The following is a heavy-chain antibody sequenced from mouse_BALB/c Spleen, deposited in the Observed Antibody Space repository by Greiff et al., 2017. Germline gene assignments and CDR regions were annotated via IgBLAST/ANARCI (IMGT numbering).Heavy chain of an antibody. J-gene: IGHJ2*01. CDR2: ISSGSSTI. CDR3: ARSRTTGQGFDY. Sequence: EVKLMESGGGLVQPGGSRKLSCAASGFTFSSFGMHWVRQAPEKGLEWVAYISSGSSTIYYADTVKGRFTISRDNPKNTLFLQMTSLRSEDTAMYYCARSRTTGQGFDYWGQGTTLTVSS. V-gene: IGHV5-17*02. CDR1: GFTFSSFG. D-gene: IGHD1-1*01.